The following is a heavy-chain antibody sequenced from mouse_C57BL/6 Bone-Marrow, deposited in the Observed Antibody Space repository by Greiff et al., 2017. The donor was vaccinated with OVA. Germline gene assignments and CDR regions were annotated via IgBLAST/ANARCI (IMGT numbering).Heavy chain of an antibody. Sequence: QVQLQQPGAELVMPGASVKLSCKPSGYTFTSYWMHWVKQRPGQGLEWIGEIDPSDSYTNYNQKFKGKSTLTVDKSSSTAYMQLSSLTSEDAAVYYCARRAGTPFAYGGQGSMVTVSA. CDR2: IDPSDSYT. CDR1: GYTFTSYW. D-gene: IGHD3-3*01. J-gene: IGHJ3*01. CDR3: ARRAGTPFAY. V-gene: IGHV1-69*01.